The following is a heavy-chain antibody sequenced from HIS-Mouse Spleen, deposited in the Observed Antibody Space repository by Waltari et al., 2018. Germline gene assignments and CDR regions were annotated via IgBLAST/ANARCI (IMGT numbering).Heavy chain of an antibody. CDR1: GCSISSSSYY. CDR2: MYYSGST. D-gene: IGHD6-13*01. V-gene: IGHV4-39*07. J-gene: IGHJ2*01. Sequence: QLQLQESGPGLVKPSETLSLTCTVSGCSISSSSYYWGWIRQPPGKGLDWLGSMYYSGSTYYNPSLKGRVTISVDTSKNQCSLKLSSGTAADTAVYYCAREIPYSSSWYDWYFDLWGRGTLVTVSS. CDR3: AREIPYSSSWYDWYFDL.